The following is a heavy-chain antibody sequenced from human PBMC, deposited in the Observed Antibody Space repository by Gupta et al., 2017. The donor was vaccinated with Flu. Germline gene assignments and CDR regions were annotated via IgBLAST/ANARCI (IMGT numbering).Heavy chain of an antibody. D-gene: IGHD3-3*01. J-gene: IGHJ3*02. V-gene: IGHV1-3*01. CDR3: ARSSSTRITIFGVVISADALAI. CDR2: INAGNGNT. Sequence: QVQLVQSGAEVKKPGASVKVSCKASGYTFTSYAMHWVRQAPGQRLEWMGWINAGNGNTKYSQKFQGRVTITRDTSASTAYMELSSLRSEDTAVYYCARSSSTRITIFGVVISADALAIWGQGTMVTVSS. CDR1: GYTFTSYA.